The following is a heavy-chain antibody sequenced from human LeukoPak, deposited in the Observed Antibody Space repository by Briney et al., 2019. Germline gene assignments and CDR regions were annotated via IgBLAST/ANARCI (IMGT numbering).Heavy chain of an antibody. J-gene: IGHJ4*02. Sequence: NSSETLSLTCTVSGGSISSYFWSWIRQPPGKGLEWIGYIYYSGSTSYNPSLKSRVTISVDTSKNQFSLKLSSVTAADTAVYYCARLPGATSNVDYWGQGTLVTVSS. D-gene: IGHD1-26*01. V-gene: IGHV4-59*08. CDR3: ARLPGATSNVDY. CDR2: IYYSGST. CDR1: GGSISSYF.